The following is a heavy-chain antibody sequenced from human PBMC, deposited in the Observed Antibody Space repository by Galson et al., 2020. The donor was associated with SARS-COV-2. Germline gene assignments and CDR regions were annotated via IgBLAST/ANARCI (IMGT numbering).Heavy chain of an antibody. Sequence: GGSLRLSCAASGFTFSSYAMSWVRQAPGKGLEWVSAISGSGGSTYYADSVKGRFTISRDNSKNTLYLQMNSLRAEDTAVYYCAKLTGGGTSCSSYYYYYMDVWGKGTTVTVSS. J-gene: IGHJ6*03. CDR1: GFTFSSYA. D-gene: IGHD2-2*01. CDR3: AKLTGGGTSCSSYYYYYMDV. CDR2: ISGSGGST. V-gene: IGHV3-23*01.